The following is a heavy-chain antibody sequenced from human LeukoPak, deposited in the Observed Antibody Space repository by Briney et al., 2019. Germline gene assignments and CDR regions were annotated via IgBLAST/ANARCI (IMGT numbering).Heavy chain of an antibody. CDR2: ISASGGST. D-gene: IGHD3-22*01. V-gene: IGHV3-23*01. CDR3: AKGFYYDSSGYPTYDY. Sequence: GGSLRLSRAAPGFTFSSHAMSWVRQAPGTGLEWVSDISASGGSTYYADSVKGRFTISRDNSKKTLYLQMNSLRAEDTAVYYCAKGFYYDSSGYPTYDYWGQGTLVTVSS. J-gene: IGHJ4*02. CDR1: GFTFSSHA.